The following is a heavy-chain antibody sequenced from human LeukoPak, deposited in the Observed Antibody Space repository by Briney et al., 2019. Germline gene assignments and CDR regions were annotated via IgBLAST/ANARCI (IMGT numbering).Heavy chain of an antibody. CDR2: IYTSGST. CDR3: AKSNGYGLVDI. D-gene: IGHD3-10*01. J-gene: IGHJ3*02. Sequence: SETLSLTYTASGGSISSYYWSWIRQPAGKGLEWIGRIYTSGSTNYNPSLKSRVTMSVDTSKNQFSLKLNSVTAADTAVYYCAKSNGYGLVDIWGQGTMVTVSS. V-gene: IGHV4-4*07. CDR1: GGSISSYY.